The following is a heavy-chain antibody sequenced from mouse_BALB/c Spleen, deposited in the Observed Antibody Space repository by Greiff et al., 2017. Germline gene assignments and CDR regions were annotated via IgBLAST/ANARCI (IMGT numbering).Heavy chain of an antibody. CDR1: GYAFTSYN. CDR2: IDPYNGGT. D-gene: IGHD2-14*01. CDR3: GAYYRPWFAY. J-gene: IGHJ3*01. Sequence: EVQLVESGPELVKPGASVKVSCKASGYAFTSYNMYWVKQSHGKSLEWIGYIDPYNGGTSYNQKFKGKATLTVDKSSSTAYMHLNSLTSEDSAVYYCGAYYRPWFAYWGQGTLVTVSA. V-gene: IGHV1S135*01.